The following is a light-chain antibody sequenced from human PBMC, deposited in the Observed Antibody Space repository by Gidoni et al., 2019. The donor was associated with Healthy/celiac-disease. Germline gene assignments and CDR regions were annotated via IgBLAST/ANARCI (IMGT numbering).Light chain of an antibody. J-gene: IGKJ1*01. CDR3: QQYNNWPPRT. CDR1: QSVSSN. V-gene: IGKV3-15*01. Sequence: EIAITQSPATLSGSPGERATLSCRASQSVSSNLAWYQQKPGQAPRLLIYGATPRATGIPARCSGSGSGTEFTLTISSLQSEDFAVYYCQQYNNWPPRTFGQGTKVEIK. CDR2: GAT.